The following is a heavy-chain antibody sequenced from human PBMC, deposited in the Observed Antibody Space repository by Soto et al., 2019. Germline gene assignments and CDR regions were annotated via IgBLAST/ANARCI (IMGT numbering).Heavy chain of an antibody. D-gene: IGHD3-10*01. V-gene: IGHV4-61*01. J-gene: IGHJ6*02. Sequence: SETLSLTCTVSGGSVSTGMKYWGWVRQPPGKALEFIGYMYKTGETLLNSSLKSRVTLSMETSKNQFSLTLGSVTAADTAVYFCMKAHESGDFLGMSIWGPGTTVTVS. CDR1: GGSVSTGMKY. CDR3: MKAHESGDFLGMSI. CDR2: MYKTGET.